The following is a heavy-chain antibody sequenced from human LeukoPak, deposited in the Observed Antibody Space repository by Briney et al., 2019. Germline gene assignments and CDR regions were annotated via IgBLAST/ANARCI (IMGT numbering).Heavy chain of an antibody. CDR2: INTYNGNT. V-gene: IGHV1-18*01. CDR1: GYTFISYD. Sequence: ASVPVSCKASGYTFISYDISWVGQAPGQGLDWMGRINTYNGNTDYAQRFQGRVTMTTDTSTTTAYMELRTLRSDDTAVYYCARGEGALDAFDIWGRGTMVTVSS. CDR3: ARGEGALDAFDI. J-gene: IGHJ3*02.